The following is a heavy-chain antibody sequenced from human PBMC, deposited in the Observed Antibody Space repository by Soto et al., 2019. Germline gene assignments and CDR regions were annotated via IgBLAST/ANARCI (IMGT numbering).Heavy chain of an antibody. D-gene: IGHD2-2*01. J-gene: IGHJ4*02. CDR1: GGSFSGYY. Sequence: SETLSLTCAVYGGSFSGYYWSWIRQPTGKGLEWIGEINHSGSTNYNPSLKSRVTISVDTSKNQFSLKLSSVTAADTAVYYCARVGPIVVVPAAIDWGQGTLVTVSS. CDR2: INHSGST. CDR3: ARVGPIVVVPAAID. V-gene: IGHV4-34*01.